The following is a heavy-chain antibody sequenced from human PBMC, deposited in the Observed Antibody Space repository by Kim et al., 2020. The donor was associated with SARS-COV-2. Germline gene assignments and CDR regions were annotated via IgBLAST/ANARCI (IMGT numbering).Heavy chain of an antibody. J-gene: IGHJ5*02. CDR2: IYYSGSS. V-gene: IGHV4-39*01. Sequence: SETLSLTCTVSGGSLRSRRSSFCWIRQPPGKGLEWIGSIYYSGSSYYNPSLKSRVTISVDTSKNQFSLKLSSVTAADTAVYYCARAVAGNNWFDPWGQGTLVTVSS. CDR3: ARAVAGNNWFDP. D-gene: IGHD6-19*01. CDR1: GGSLRSRRSS.